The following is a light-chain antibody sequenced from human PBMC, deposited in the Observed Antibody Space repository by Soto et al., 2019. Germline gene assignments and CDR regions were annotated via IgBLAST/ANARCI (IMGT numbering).Light chain of an antibody. CDR3: QQYGSSPFT. CDR1: QSVSSSY. V-gene: IGKV3-20*01. J-gene: IGKJ3*01. Sequence: VLTQSPGTLSLSPGERATLSCRASQSVSSSYLAWYQQKPGQAPRLLIYGASSRATGIPDRFSGSGSGTDFALTISRLEPEDFAVYYCQQYGSSPFTFGPGTKVDIK. CDR2: GAS.